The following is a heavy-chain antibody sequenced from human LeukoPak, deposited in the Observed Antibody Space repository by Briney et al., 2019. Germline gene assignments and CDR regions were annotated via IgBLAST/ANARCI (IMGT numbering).Heavy chain of an antibody. V-gene: IGHV1-18*01. CDR2: ISVYNGNT. J-gene: IGHJ4*02. CDR1: GYTFTSHG. D-gene: IGHD5-12*01. CDR3: ARDQVRKSSLRLPDY. Sequence: ASVKVSCKASGYTFTSHGISWVRQAPGQGLEWMGWISVYNGNTNYAQELQGRVTMTTDTSTSTAYMELRSLRSDDTAVYYCARDQVRKSSLRLPDYWGQGILVTVSS.